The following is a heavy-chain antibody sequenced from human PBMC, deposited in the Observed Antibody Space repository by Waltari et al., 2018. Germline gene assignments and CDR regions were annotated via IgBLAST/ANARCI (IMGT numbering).Heavy chain of an antibody. J-gene: IGHJ4*02. CDR1: GYTFTSYG. CDR3: ARSPYYYDSSGYYSNFDY. CDR2: ISAYNGNT. Sequence: QVQLVQSGAEVKKPGASVKVSCKASGYTFTSYGISWVRQAPGQGLEWMGWISAYNGNTNYAQKLQGRVTMTTDTSTSTAYMELRSLRSDDTAVYYCARSPYYYDSSGYYSNFDYWGQGTLVTVSS. V-gene: IGHV1-18*01. D-gene: IGHD3-22*01.